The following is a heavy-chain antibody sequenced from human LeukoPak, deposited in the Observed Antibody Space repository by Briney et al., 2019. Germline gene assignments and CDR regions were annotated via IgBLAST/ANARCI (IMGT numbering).Heavy chain of an antibody. Sequence: SVKVSCKASGGTFSSYAISWVRQAPGQGLEWMGGIIPIFGTANYAQKFQGRVTITADESTSTAYMELSSLRSEDTAVYYCARVYYYDSSGYYDAFDIWGQGTMVTVSS. D-gene: IGHD3-22*01. V-gene: IGHV1-69*01. CDR2: IIPIFGTA. J-gene: IGHJ3*02. CDR1: GGTFSSYA. CDR3: ARVYYYDSSGYYDAFDI.